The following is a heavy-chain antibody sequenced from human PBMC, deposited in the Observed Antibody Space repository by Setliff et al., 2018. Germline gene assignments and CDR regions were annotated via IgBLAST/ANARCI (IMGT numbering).Heavy chain of an antibody. D-gene: IGHD2-15*01. CDR2: IIPMFGTT. J-gene: IGHJ6*03. CDR3: ARVRDCSGGICHRGFHHYMDV. V-gene: IGHV1-69*06. CDR1: GGTFSTYA. Sequence: SVKVSCKASGGTFSTYAINWVRQAPGQGLEWMGGIIPMFGTTNYARKFQGRVTITADKSTTTAYMELSSLRSEDTAVYYCARVRDCSGGICHRGFHHYMDVWGKGTTVTVSS.